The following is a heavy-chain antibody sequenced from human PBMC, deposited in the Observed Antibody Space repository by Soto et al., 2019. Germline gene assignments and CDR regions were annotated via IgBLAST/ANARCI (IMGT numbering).Heavy chain of an antibody. J-gene: IGHJ4*02. CDR1: GDSVSSTSAA. CDR2: TYYRSKWYS. CDR3: ARGSYYSGWV. D-gene: IGHD6-19*01. Sequence: PSQTLSLTCAISGDSVSSTSAAWSWISQSPSRGLEWPGRTYYRSKWYSDYAVSVKSRITINPDTSKNQFSLQLNSVTPEDTAVYYCARGSYYSGWVWGQGTLVTVSS. V-gene: IGHV6-1*01.